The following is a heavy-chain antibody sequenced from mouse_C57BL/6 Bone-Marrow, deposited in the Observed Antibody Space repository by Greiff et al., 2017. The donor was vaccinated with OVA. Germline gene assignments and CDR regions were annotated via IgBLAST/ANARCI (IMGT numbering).Heavy chain of an antibody. CDR1: GFNIKDDY. V-gene: IGHV14-4*01. J-gene: IGHJ1*03. CDR3: TLEGNSYWYFDV. CDR2: IDPENGDT. Sequence: VQLQQSGAELVRPGASVKLSCTASGFNIKDDYMHWVKQRPEQGLEWIGWIDPENGDTAYASKFQGKATITADTSSNTAYLQLSSLTSEDTAVYYCTLEGNSYWYFDVWGTGTTVTVSS. D-gene: IGHD5-2*01.